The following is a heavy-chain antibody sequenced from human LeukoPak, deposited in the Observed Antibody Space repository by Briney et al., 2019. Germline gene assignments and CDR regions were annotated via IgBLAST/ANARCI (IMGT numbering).Heavy chain of an antibody. D-gene: IGHD6-13*01. CDR1: GFTVSSNY. V-gene: IGHV3-53*01. J-gene: IGHJ5*02. Sequence: GGSLRLSCAASGFTVSSNYMSWVRQAPGKGLEWVSVIYSGGSTYYADSVKGRFTISRDNSKNTLYLQMNSLRAEDTAVYYCARDASSSSWFDPWGQGTLVTVSS. CDR2: IYSGGST. CDR3: ARDASSSSWFDP.